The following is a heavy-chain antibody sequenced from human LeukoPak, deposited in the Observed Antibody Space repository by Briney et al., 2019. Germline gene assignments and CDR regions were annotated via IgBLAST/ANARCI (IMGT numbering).Heavy chain of an antibody. D-gene: IGHD2-21*01. CDR3: AKDGED. Sequence: PGGSLRLSCVASRFTFRNYAMSWVRQAPGKGLESVSTISGSASDTHYADSVKGRFIISRDNSKNTLYLHMDSLRADDTAVYYCAKDGEDWGQGTLVTVSS. J-gene: IGHJ4*02. CDR1: RFTFRNYA. V-gene: IGHV3-23*01. CDR2: ISGSASDT.